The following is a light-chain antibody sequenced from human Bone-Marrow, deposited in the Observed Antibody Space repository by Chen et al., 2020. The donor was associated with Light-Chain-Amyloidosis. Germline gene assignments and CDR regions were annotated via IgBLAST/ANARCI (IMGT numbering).Light chain of an antibody. CDR2: EDD. V-gene: IGLV6-57*01. CDR3: QSYQGSSQGV. J-gene: IGLJ3*02. CDR1: SGSIATNY. Sequence: NFMLTQPHSVWESPGKTVIISCTRSSGSIATNYVQWYQQRTGSSPTTVIYEDDQRPSGVPDRFSGSIDRSSNSASLTISGLKTEDEADYYCQSYQGSSQGVFGGGTKLTVL.